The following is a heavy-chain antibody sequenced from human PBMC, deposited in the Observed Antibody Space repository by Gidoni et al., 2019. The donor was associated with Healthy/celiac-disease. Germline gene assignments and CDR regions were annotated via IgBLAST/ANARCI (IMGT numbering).Heavy chain of an antibody. CDR3: ARRHAYDFWSGAPRFEFDY. Sequence: EVQLVESGGGLVQPGGSLRLSCAASGFPFSRYSMNWVRQAPGKGLEWVSYISSSSSTIYYADSVKGRFTISRDNAKNSLYLQMNSLRDEDTAVYYCARRHAYDFWSGAPRFEFDYWGQGTLVTVSS. D-gene: IGHD3-3*01. J-gene: IGHJ4*02. CDR1: GFPFSRYS. V-gene: IGHV3-48*02. CDR2: ISSSSSTI.